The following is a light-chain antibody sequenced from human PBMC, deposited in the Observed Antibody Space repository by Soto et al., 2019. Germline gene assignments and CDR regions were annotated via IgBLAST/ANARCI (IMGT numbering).Light chain of an antibody. CDR2: DTS. Sequence: EIVMTQSPATLSVSPGEMATLSFSASQSVISSSLAWYQQKPGQAPRLLIYDTSSRATGIPDRFSGSGSGTDFTLTISRLEPEDFAVYYCQQYVSSPPTFGGGTKVDI. J-gene: IGKJ4*01. CDR1: QSVISSS. V-gene: IGKV3-20*01. CDR3: QQYVSSPPT.